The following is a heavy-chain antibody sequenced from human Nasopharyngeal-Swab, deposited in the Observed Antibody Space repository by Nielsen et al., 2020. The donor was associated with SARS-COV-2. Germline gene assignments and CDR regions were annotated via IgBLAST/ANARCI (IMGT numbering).Heavy chain of an antibody. D-gene: IGHD3-16*02. J-gene: IGHJ4*02. CDR2: IFSNDEK. Sequence: RQAPGKALEWLAHIFSNDEKSYSTSLKSRLTTSKDTSKSQVVLTMTNMDPVDTATYYCARIDYDYVWGSYRYTGGYFDYWGQGTLVTVSS. V-gene: IGHV2-26*01. CDR3: ARIDYDYVWGSYRYTGGYFDY.